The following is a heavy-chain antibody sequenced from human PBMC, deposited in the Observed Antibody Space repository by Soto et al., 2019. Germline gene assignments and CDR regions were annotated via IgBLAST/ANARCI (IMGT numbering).Heavy chain of an antibody. CDR3: ARGRPSYYAMDV. V-gene: IGHV6-1*01. CDR1: GDSVSTNSAT. J-gene: IGHJ6*02. Sequence: SQTLSLTCAISGDSVSTNSATWDWIRQSPSRGLEWLGRAYYRSKWYNDYAESVKSRITVNADTSKNQFSLQLDSVTSEDTGVYYCARGRPSYYAMDVWGQGTAVTVSS. CDR2: AYYRSKWYN.